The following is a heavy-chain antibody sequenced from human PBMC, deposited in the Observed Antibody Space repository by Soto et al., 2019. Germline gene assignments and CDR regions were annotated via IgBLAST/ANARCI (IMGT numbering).Heavy chain of an antibody. CDR2: ISTTSSTI. J-gene: IGHJ4*02. CDR3: ARGVGASYGDY. V-gene: IGHV3-48*02. Sequence: EVQLVESGGGLVQPGESLRLSCAASGFSFSSHSMNWVRQAPGKGLEWISYISTTSSTIYYADSVKGRFIISRDNAKNSLYLQMNRLRDEDTAVYYCARGVGASYGDYWGQGTLVTVSS. D-gene: IGHD5-18*01. CDR1: GFSFSSHS.